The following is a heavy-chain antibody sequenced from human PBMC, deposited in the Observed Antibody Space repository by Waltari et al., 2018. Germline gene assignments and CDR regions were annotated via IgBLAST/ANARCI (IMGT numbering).Heavy chain of an antibody. Sequence: QVQLQESGPGLVKPSETLSLTCTVSGGSISSYYWSWIRQPPGKGLEWSGYIYYSGSTNYNPSLKSRVTISVDTSKNQFSLKLSSVTAADTAVYYCASLGRSNWFDPWGQGTLVTVSS. CDR2: IYYSGST. J-gene: IGHJ5*02. V-gene: IGHV4-59*01. CDR3: ASLGRSNWFDP. CDR1: GGSISSYY.